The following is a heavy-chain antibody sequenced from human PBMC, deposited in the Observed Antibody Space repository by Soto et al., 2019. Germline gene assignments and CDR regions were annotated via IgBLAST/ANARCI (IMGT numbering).Heavy chain of an antibody. J-gene: IGHJ5*02. D-gene: IGHD3-22*01. CDR2: ISAYNGNT. V-gene: IGHV1-18*01. Sequence: ASVKVSCKASGYTFTSYGISWVRQAPGQGLEWMGWISAYNGNTNYAQKLQGRVTMTTDTSTSTAYMELRSLRSDDTAVYYCARVGYYDSSGSSPGPVGWFDPWGQGSLVTVSX. CDR3: ARVGYYDSSGSSPGPVGWFDP. CDR1: GYTFTSYG.